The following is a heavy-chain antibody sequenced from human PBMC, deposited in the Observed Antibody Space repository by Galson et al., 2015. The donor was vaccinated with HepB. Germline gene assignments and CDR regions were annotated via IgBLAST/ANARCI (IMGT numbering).Heavy chain of an antibody. CDR3: ARAKIAAAPPGY. J-gene: IGHJ4*02. Sequence: SLRLSCAASGFTFSSYAMHWVRQAPGKGLEWVAVISYDGSNKYYADSVKGRFTISRDNSKNTLYLQMNSLRAEDTAVYYCARAKIAAAPPGYWGQGTLVTVSS. CDR2: ISYDGSNK. CDR1: GFTFSSYA. V-gene: IGHV3-30*04. D-gene: IGHD6-13*01.